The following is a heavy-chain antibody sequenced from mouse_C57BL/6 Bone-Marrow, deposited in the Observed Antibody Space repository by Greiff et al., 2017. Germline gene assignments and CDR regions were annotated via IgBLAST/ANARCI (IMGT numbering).Heavy chain of an antibody. J-gene: IGHJ3*01. CDR3: ERDDETGAY. V-gene: IGHV5-4*01. CDR2: ISDGGSYT. Sequence: EVQRVESGGGLVKPGGSLKLSCAASGFTFSSYAMSWVRQTPEKRLEWVATISDGGSYTYYPDNVKGRFTISRDNAKNNLYLQMSHLKSEDTAMYYCERDDETGAYWGQGTLVTVSA. CDR1: GFTFSSYA.